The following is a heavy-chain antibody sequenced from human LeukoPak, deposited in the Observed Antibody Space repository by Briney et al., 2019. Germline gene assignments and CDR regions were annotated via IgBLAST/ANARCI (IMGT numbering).Heavy chain of an antibody. V-gene: IGHV3-48*03. CDR3: ARDPSSGWPKYYFDY. J-gene: IGHJ4*02. CDR1: GFTFSSYE. CDR2: ISSSGSTI. D-gene: IGHD6-19*01. Sequence: GGSLRLSCAASGFTFSSYEMNWVRQAPGKGLEWVSYISSSGSTIYYADSVKGRFTISRDNAKNSLYLQMNSLRAEDTAVYYCARDPSSGWPKYYFDYWGQGTLVTVSS.